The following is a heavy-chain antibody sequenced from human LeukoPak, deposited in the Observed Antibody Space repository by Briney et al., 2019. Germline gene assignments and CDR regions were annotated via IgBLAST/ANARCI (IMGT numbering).Heavy chain of an antibody. Sequence: GGSLRLSCAASGFTLRNYGMHWVRQAPGEGLEWVAFIRDDGRDEYRDSVRGRFTISTDNSKDTLYLQMDSLRPEDTAVYYCAKSLGTQSDYWGQGTLVTVSS. D-gene: IGHD7-27*01. V-gene: IGHV3-30*02. CDR3: AKSLGTQSDY. CDR2: IRDDGRDE. CDR1: GFTLRNYG. J-gene: IGHJ4*02.